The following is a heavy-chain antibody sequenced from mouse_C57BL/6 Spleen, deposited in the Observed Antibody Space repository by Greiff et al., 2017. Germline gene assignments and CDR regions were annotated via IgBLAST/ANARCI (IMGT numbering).Heavy chain of an antibody. CDR2: IDPSDSET. Sequence: QVQLQQPGAELVRPGSSVKLSCKASGYTFTSYWMHWVKQRPIQGLEWIGNIDPSDSETHYNQKFKDKATLTVDKSSSTAYMQLSSLTSEDSAVYYCARYLDYYGSSYGFAYWGQGTLVTVSA. CDR3: ARYLDYYGSSYGFAY. V-gene: IGHV1-52*01. CDR1: GYTFTSYW. D-gene: IGHD1-1*01. J-gene: IGHJ3*01.